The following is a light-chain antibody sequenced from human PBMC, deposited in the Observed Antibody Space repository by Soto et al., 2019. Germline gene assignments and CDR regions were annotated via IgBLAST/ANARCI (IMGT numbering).Light chain of an antibody. CDR1: SSDVGSYKL. CDR3: SSYGGDTTYV. V-gene: IGLV2-23*01. J-gene: IGLJ1*01. Sequence: QSALTQPASVSGSPGQSITISFTGSSSDVGSYKLVSWYQQYPGKAPKLIIYTDNKRPPGVSNRFSGSRPSNTASLTISGLQPEDEADYYCSSYGGDTTYVFGTGTKVTVL. CDR2: TDN.